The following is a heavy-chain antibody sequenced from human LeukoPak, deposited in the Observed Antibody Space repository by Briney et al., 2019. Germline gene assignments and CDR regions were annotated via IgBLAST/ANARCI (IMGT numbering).Heavy chain of an antibody. V-gene: IGHV4-59*01. CDR2: IYYSGST. CDR3: ARAMVGATNANDAFDI. CDR1: DGSISTYY. D-gene: IGHD1-26*01. J-gene: IGHJ3*02. Sequence: PSETLSLTCTVSDGSISTYYWSWIRQPPGKGLEWIGYIYYSGSTNYNPSLKSRVTISVDTSKNQFSLKLSSVTAADTAVYYCARAMVGATNANDAFDIWGQGTKVTVSS.